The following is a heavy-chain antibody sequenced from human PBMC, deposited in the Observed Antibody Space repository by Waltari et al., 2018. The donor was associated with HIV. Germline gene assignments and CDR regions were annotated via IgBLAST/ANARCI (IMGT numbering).Heavy chain of an antibody. Sequence: QLQESGPRLVKPSETLSLNCTVFGGSVSSNFYFWDTSPTSYWAWIRQPPGKGLEGGGSIHYRGSAHCIPSLDNVVTITLATAINQFSLKVSSVHAADTATYTCARRHFLDNNGYFLPRFFSSNNVEVWGQGTTVTISS. J-gene: IGHJ6*02. D-gene: IGHD3-22*01. CDR1: GGSVSSNFYFWDTSPTSY. CDR3: ARRHFLDNNGYFLPRFFSSNNVEV. V-gene: IGHV4-39*01. CDR2: IHYRGSA.